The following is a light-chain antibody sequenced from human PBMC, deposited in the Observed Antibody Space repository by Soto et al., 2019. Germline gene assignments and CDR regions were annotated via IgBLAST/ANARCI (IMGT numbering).Light chain of an antibody. CDR2: AAS. Sequence: DLQMTQAPSSVSASVGDRVTITCRASQGISSWVAWYQQKTGKAPKLLIYAASSLQSGVPSRFSGSGSGTEFTLTISSLQPEDFATYYCQQADSFPLALGGGTKVEIK. J-gene: IGKJ4*01. CDR1: QGISSW. V-gene: IGKV1-12*01. CDR3: QQADSFPLA.